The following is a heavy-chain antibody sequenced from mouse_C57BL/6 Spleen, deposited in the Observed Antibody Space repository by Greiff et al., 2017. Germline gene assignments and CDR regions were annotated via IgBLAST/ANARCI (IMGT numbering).Heavy chain of an antibody. V-gene: IGHV3-6*01. Sequence: ESGPGLVKPSQSLSLTCSVTGYSITSGYYWNWIRQFPGNKLEWMGYISYDGSNNYNPSLKNRISITRDTSKNQFFLKLNSVTTEDTATYYCARGNYDGYYVDYFDYWGQGTTLTVSS. D-gene: IGHD2-3*01. CDR3: ARGNYDGYYVDYFDY. CDR2: ISYDGSN. CDR1: GYSITSGYY. J-gene: IGHJ2*01.